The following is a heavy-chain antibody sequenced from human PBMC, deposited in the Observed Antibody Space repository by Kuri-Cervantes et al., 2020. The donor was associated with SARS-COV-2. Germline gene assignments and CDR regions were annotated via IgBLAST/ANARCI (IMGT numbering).Heavy chain of an antibody. CDR2: ISWDGGST. CDR3: TKDHNMDV. J-gene: IGHJ6*02. Sequence: GGSLRLSCAASGFTFDVYTMHWVRQAPGKGLEWVSLISWDGGSTYYADSVKGRFTISRDNSKNSLYLQMTRLRTEDTALYYCTKDHNMDVWGQGTTVTVSS. CDR1: GFTFDVYT. V-gene: IGHV3-43*01.